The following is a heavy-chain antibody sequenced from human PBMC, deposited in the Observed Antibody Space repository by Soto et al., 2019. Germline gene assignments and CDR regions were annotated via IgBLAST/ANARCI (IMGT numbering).Heavy chain of an antibody. D-gene: IGHD2-15*01. CDR2: IHPSGDT. Sequence: QVQLVQSGAELKKPGASVKVACKASGYKFTTYFIHWVRQAPGQGLEWMGMIHPSGDTGYAQKFRGRVTMTMETSTATAYMELRNLTSEVTAVYFSVRGYCTTSPCSGDFQFWGQGTLVTVSS. J-gene: IGHJ1*01. CDR1: GYKFTTYF. CDR3: VRGYCTTSPCSGDFQF. V-gene: IGHV1-46*01.